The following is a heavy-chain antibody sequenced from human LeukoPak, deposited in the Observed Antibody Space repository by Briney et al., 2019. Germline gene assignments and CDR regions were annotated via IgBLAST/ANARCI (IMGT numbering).Heavy chain of an antibody. CDR1: GGSFSAYY. Sequence: SETLSLTCAVSGGSFSAYYWTWIRQPPGKGLEWIGEINHSGSANYNPSLKSRVTISLDTSKNQFSLKLSSVTAADTAVYYCARVVGPKSSWYLYFDYWGQGTLVTVSS. V-gene: IGHV4-34*01. CDR3: ARVVGPKSSWYLYFDY. J-gene: IGHJ4*02. D-gene: IGHD6-13*01. CDR2: INHSGSA.